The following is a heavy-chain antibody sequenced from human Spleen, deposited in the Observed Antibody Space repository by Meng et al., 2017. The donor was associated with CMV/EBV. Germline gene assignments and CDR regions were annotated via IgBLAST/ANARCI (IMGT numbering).Heavy chain of an antibody. Sequence: GESLKISCAASGFIFSSYAMTWVRQPPGKGLEGVSSISGRGDRTYYAESVKGRFAISRDNSKNTLYLQMNSLRAEDTAVYYCAKYTSSSGEGYFDDWGQGTLVTVSS. CDR2: ISGRGDRT. J-gene: IGHJ4*02. CDR1: GFIFSSYA. CDR3: AKYTSSSGEGYFDD. V-gene: IGHV3-23*01. D-gene: IGHD7-27*01.